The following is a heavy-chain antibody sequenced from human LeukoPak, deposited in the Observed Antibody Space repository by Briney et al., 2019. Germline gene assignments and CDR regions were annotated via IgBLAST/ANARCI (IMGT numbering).Heavy chain of an antibody. D-gene: IGHD1-26*01. CDR3: ARGSGSNYNSDY. CDR1: GGSISSYY. Sequence: PSETLSLTCTVSGGSISSYYWSWIRKPPGKGLEWIGYIYYNGNTNYNPSLKSRATISVDTSKNQFSLKLRSVTAADTAIYYFARGSGSNYNSDYWGQGTLVTVSS. V-gene: IGHV4-59*01. J-gene: IGHJ4*02. CDR2: IYYNGNT.